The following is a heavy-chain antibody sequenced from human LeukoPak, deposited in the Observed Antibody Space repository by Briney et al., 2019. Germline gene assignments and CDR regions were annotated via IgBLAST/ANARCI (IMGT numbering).Heavy chain of an antibody. V-gene: IGHV3-30*18. Sequence: GGSLRLSCAASGSTFSSYSMNWVRQAPGKGLEWVAVISDDGSNKYYADSVKGRFTISRDNSKNTLYLQMNSLRAEDTAVYYCAKDQGATTVTVDAFDIWGQGTMVTVSS. J-gene: IGHJ3*02. CDR3: AKDQGATTVTVDAFDI. D-gene: IGHD4-11*01. CDR2: ISDDGSNK. CDR1: GSTFSSYS.